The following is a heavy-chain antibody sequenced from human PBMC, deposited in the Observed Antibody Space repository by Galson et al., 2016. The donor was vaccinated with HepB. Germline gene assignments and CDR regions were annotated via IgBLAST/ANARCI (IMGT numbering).Heavy chain of an antibody. CDR3: ARDRDYLPDH. J-gene: IGHJ5*02. Sequence: QSGAEVKKPGESLKISCKASGYTFTSNGISWVRQAPGQGLEWMGWISANNGDTYYAQNLQDRVTMSTDTSTSTAYMELRSLRSDDTAVYYCARDRDYLPDHWGQGTLVTVSS. CDR2: ISANNGDT. CDR1: GYTFTSNG. D-gene: IGHD4-11*01. V-gene: IGHV1-18*01.